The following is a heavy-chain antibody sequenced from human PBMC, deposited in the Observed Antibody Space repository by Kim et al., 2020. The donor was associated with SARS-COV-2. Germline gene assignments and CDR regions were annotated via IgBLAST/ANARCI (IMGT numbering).Heavy chain of an antibody. CDR2: GRYK. CDR3: AKDGGGD. Sequence: GRYKYYAASETGRFTISRDNSKNTLYLQMNSLRAEDTAVYYCAKDGGGDWGQGTLVTVSS. V-gene: IGHV3-30*02. J-gene: IGHJ4*02. D-gene: IGHD3-16*01.